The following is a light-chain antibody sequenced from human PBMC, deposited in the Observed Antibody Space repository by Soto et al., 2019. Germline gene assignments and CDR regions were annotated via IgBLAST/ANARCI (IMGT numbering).Light chain of an antibody. V-gene: IGKV3-20*01. CDR2: DAS. Sequence: EIVLTQSPGTLSLSPGERATLSCRASQSVASSHLAWYQQTPGQAPRLLIFDASNRATGIPDRFSGSGSGTDFTLTISRLEPEDFAVYYCQQYGSSGTFGQGTKVDIK. CDR1: QSVASSH. CDR3: QQYGSSGT. J-gene: IGKJ1*01.